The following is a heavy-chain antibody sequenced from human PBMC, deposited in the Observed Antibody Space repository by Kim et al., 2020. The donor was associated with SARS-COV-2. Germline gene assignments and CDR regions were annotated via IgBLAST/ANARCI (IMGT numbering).Heavy chain of an antibody. CDR2: ISGSGGST. CDR1: GFTFSSYA. V-gene: IGHV3-23*01. J-gene: IGHJ5*02. Sequence: GGSLRLSCAASGFTFSSYAMSWVRQAPGKGLEWVSAISGSGGSTYYADSVKGRFTISRDNSKNTLYLQMNSLRAEDTAVYYCAKDLTAELVLAWFDPWGQGTLVTVSS. D-gene: IGHD6-6*01. CDR3: AKDLTAELVLAWFDP.